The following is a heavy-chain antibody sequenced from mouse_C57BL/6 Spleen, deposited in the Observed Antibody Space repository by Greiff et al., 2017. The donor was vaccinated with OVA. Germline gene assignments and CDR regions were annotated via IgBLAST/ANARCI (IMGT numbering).Heavy chain of an antibody. V-gene: IGHV7-3*01. CDR3: ARYGYYYGSSYGYAMDY. Sequence: EVKLMESGGGLVQPGGSLSLSCAASGFTFTDYYMSWVRQPPGKALEWLGFIRNKANGYTTEYSASVKGRFTISRDNSQSILYLQMNALRAEDSATYYCARYGYYYGSSYGYAMDYWGQGTSVTVSS. CDR2: IRNKANGYTT. D-gene: IGHD1-1*01. CDR1: GFTFTDYY. J-gene: IGHJ4*01.